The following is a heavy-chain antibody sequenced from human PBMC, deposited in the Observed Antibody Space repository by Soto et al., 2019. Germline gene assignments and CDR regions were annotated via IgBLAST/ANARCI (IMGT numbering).Heavy chain of an antibody. CDR1: GFTFSAYA. J-gene: IGHJ3*02. V-gene: IGHV3-23*01. Sequence: EVQLLESGGGLVQPGGSLRLSCAASGFTFSAYAMSWVRQAPGKGLQWVSGLVGSGDDKNYAESVRGRFSVSRDNSRNTQYLQMNSLRAEDTAVDYCAKDAIANNVVWEAFDMWGQGTKVTVSS. CDR2: LVGSGDDK. D-gene: IGHD2-8*01. CDR3: AKDAIANNVVWEAFDM.